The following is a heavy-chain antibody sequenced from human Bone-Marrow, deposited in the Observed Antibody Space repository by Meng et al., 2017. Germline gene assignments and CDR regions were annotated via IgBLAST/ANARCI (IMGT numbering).Heavy chain of an antibody. J-gene: IGHJ4*02. V-gene: IGHV1-69*13. CDR1: GNSFSTYS. Sequence: SVKVSCKAPGNSFSTYSIAWVRQAPGQGLEWMGRIIPIFGTTTYAQRFQGRLTFTADRSMTTAYMDLSSLTSDDTAVYYCAREVGLLAATMPTAGGHFDYWGQGALVTVSS. CDR3: AREVGLLAATMPTAGGHFDY. CDR2: IIPIFGTT. D-gene: IGHD5-12*01.